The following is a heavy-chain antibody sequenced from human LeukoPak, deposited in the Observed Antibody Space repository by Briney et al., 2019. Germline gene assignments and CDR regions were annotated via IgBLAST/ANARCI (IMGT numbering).Heavy chain of an antibody. CDR1: GFTVTSNY. J-gene: IGHJ4*02. D-gene: IGHD6-19*01. V-gene: IGHV3-66*01. Sequence: GGSLRLSCAASGFTVTSNYMSGVRQAPGKGLEWVSVIDSDDTTHYADSVKGRFTISRDNSKNTLYLQMNSLRVEDTAVYYCARDSSGWYFAYWGQGTLVTVST. CDR2: IDSDDTT. CDR3: ARDSSGWYFAY.